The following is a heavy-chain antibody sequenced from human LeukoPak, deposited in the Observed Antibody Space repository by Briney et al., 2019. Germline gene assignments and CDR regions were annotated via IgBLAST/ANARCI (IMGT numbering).Heavy chain of an antibody. V-gene: IGHV4-59*01. J-gene: IGHJ4*02. Sequence: PSETLSLTCSVSGGSLSNYYWNWIRQPPGKGLEGIGQIYYSGGTKYNPSLQGRVTISVDTSKTQFSLKLSYVTAADTAVYYCARDPEFDGGHGFDHWGQGTLVTVSS. CDR2: IYYSGGT. CDR3: ARDPEFDGGHGFDH. CDR1: GGSLSNYY. D-gene: IGHD4-23*01.